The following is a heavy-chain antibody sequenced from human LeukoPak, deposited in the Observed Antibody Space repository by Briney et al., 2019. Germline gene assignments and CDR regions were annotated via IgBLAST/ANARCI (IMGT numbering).Heavy chain of an antibody. CDR3: AKGIELWLTYFDH. CDR1: GFSFSSYV. CDR2: ISGNGGST. D-gene: IGHD5-18*01. J-gene: IGHJ4*02. V-gene: IGHV3-23*01. Sequence: GGSLRDSCVATGFSFSSYVMNWVRQAPGTGLEWVSAISGNGGSTYYADSVKGRFTISRDNSKNTLSLQMNSQRAEDTAVYYCAKGIELWLTYFDHWGQATLVTASS.